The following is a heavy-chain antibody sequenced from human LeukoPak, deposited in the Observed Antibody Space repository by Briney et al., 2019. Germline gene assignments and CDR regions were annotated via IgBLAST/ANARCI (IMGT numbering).Heavy chain of an antibody. D-gene: IGHD3-10*01. J-gene: IGHJ5*02. Sequence: GESLKISCKGSGYSLTSYWTGWVRQMPGKGLEWMGVIYPGDSDTRYSPSFQGQVTISADKSISTAYLQWSSLKASDTAMYYCARPSMVRGVIAWFDPWGQGTLVTVSS. V-gene: IGHV5-51*01. CDR2: IYPGDSDT. CDR3: ARPSMVRGVIAWFDP. CDR1: GYSLTSYW.